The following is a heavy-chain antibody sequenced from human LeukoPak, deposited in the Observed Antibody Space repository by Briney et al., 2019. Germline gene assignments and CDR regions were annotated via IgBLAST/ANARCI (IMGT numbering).Heavy chain of an antibody. CDR1: GGSISSGGYY. Sequence: PSETLSLTCTVSGGSISSGGYYWSWIRQHPGKGLEWIGYIYYSGSTYYNPSLKSRVTISVDTSKNQFSLKLSSVTAADTAVYYCAGMQQLHYYYYGMDAWGQGTTVTVSS. CDR2: IYYSGST. CDR3: AGMQQLHYYYYGMDA. V-gene: IGHV4-31*03. J-gene: IGHJ6*02. D-gene: IGHD6-13*01.